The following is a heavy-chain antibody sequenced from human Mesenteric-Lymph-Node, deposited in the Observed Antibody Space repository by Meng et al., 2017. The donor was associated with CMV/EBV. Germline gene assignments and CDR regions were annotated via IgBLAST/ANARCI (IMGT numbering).Heavy chain of an antibody. CDR3: ARVRRCSSTSCYPFDY. CDR2: IYSGGST. D-gene: IGHD2-2*01. CDR1: GVIVSSHY. Sequence: GESLKISCAASGVIVSSHYMSWVRQAPGKGLEWVSVIYSGGSTYYADSVKGRFTISRDNSKNTLYLQMNSLRAEDTAVYYCARVRRCSSTSCYPFDYWGQGTLVTVSS. V-gene: IGHV3-53*01. J-gene: IGHJ4*02.